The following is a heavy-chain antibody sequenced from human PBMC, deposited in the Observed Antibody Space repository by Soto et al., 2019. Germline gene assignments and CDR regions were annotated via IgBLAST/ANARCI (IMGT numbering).Heavy chain of an antibody. CDR3: ARTLAGNNYINYYYGMDV. CDR2: IHTENGNT. Sequence: ASVKVSCKASGYTFTNYAMHWVRQAPGQRLEWMGWIHTENGNTKYSQKFQGRVTITRDTSASTAYMELNSLRSEDTAVFYCARTLAGNNYINYYYGMDVWGQGTTVTVSS. J-gene: IGHJ6*02. V-gene: IGHV1-3*04. D-gene: IGHD4-4*01. CDR1: GYTFTNYA.